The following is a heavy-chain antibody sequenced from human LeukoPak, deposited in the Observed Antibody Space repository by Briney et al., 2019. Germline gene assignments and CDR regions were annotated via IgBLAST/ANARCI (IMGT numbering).Heavy chain of an antibody. CDR3: ARGPTRANSTDY. D-gene: IGHD2/OR15-2a*01. Sequence: GGSLRLSCSASGFTFSTYAMHWVRQAPGKGLEYVSAISTYGGSTYYADSVKGRFSISRDNSKNTLYLQMSSLRAEDTAVYYCARGPTRANSTDYWGQGALVTVSS. CDR1: GFTFSTYA. CDR2: ISTYGGST. V-gene: IGHV3-64D*06. J-gene: IGHJ4*02.